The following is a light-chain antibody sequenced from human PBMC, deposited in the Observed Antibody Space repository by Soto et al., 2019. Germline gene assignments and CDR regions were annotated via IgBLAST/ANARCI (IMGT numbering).Light chain of an antibody. CDR1: TGAVTSGNY. CDR3: LLYYGGAQLV. Sequence: QAVVTQEPSLTVSPGGTVTVTCASSTGAVTSGNYPSWFQQKPGQTPRTLIYTTNSRHSWTPARFSGSLLGDKAALTLSGVQPEDEAEYYCLLYYGGAQLVFGGGTKLTVL. CDR2: TTN. J-gene: IGLJ3*02. V-gene: IGLV7-43*01.